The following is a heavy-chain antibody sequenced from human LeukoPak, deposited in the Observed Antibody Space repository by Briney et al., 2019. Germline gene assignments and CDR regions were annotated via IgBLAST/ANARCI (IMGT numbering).Heavy chain of an antibody. CDR3: ARRYFDS. J-gene: IGHJ4*02. Sequence: GGSLRLSCAASGFTISSYGMSWVRQAPGKGLEWVANIKQDGSEIYYVASVKGRFTISRDNTKNSLYLQMNSLRAEDTAVYYCARRYFDSWGQGTLVTVSS. CDR2: IKQDGSEI. V-gene: IGHV3-7*01. CDR1: GFTISSYG.